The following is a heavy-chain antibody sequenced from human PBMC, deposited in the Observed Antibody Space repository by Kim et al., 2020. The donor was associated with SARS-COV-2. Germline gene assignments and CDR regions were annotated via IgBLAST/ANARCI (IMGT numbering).Heavy chain of an antibody. CDR2: INHSGST. D-gene: IGHD4-17*01. CDR1: GGSFSGYY. V-gene: IGHV4-34*01. Sequence: SETLSLTCAVYGGSFSGYYWSWIRQPPGKGLEWIGEINHSGSTNYNPSLKSRVTISVDTSKNQFSLKLSSVTAADTAVYYCARGRGGTTVVTLGLGYYYYYGMDVCGQGTTVTVSS. J-gene: IGHJ6*02. CDR3: ARGRGGTTVVTLGLGYYYYYGMDV.